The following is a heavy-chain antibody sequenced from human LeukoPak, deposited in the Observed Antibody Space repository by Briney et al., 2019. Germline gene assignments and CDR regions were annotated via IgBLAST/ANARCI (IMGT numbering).Heavy chain of an antibody. D-gene: IGHD3-22*01. CDR1: GFTFGDYG. Sequence: GGSLRLSCTASGFTFGDYGMSWFRQAPGKGLEWVGSIRSKAYGGTTEYAASVKGRFSISRDDSKSIAYLEINSLKTEDTAVHYCTRGPSTHYYDSSGYVDIWGQGTMVTVSS. CDR3: TRGPSTHYYDSSGYVDI. J-gene: IGHJ3*02. V-gene: IGHV3-49*03. CDR2: IRSKAYGGTT.